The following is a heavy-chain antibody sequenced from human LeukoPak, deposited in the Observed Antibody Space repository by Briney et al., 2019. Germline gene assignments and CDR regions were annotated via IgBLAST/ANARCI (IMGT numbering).Heavy chain of an antibody. Sequence: PSETLSLTCSVSGDSMSGYYWSWIRQPAGKGLEWIGRIYTSGSTNYNPSLKSRVTMSVDTSKNQFSLKLSSVTAADTAVYYCARASWVPNWFDPWGQGTTVTVSS. J-gene: IGHJ5*01. CDR1: GDSMSGYY. V-gene: IGHV4-4*07. D-gene: IGHD3-16*01. CDR2: IYTSGST. CDR3: ARASWVPNWFDP.